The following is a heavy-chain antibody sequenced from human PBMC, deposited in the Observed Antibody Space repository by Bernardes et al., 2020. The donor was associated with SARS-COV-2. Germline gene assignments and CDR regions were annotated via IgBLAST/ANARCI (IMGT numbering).Heavy chain of an antibody. D-gene: IGHD4-17*01. CDR2: FHTRGST. CDR1: GDSLSSGDYY. CDR3: ALTTVVPWAFDI. V-gene: IGHV4-61*02. J-gene: IGHJ3*02. Sequence: SETLSLTCTVSGDSLSSGDYYCSWIRQPAGKGLEYIGRFHTRGSTKYNPSHESRVTISLDTSKNQFSLKQTSVTAADTAVYFCALTTVVPWAFDIWGQGTMVTVSS.